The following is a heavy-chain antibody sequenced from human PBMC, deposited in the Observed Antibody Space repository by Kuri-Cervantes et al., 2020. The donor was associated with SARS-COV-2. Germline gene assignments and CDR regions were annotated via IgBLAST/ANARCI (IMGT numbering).Heavy chain of an antibody. V-gene: IGHV3-21*01. CDR1: GVTFNTHN. J-gene: IGHJ6*03. D-gene: IGHD3-9*01. CDR2: INSSSSYI. Sequence: GESMTISCVGSGVTFNTHNMNWVRQAPRKGLEWVSSINSSSSYIYYAVSGKGRFTIYTDNAKNSLYLQMNSLRAEDTAVYYCARVQRGYDILTGPTHYYYYMDVWGKWTTVTVSS. CDR3: ARVQRGYDILTGPTHYYYYMDV.